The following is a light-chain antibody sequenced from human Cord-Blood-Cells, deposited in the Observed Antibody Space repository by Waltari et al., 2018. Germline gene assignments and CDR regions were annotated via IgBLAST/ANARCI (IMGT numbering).Light chain of an antibody. CDR1: STDVGGYNY. J-gene: IGLJ1*01. CDR2: DGS. CDR3: SSYTSSSTYV. V-gene: IGLV2-14*03. Sequence: QSALTQPASVSGSPGQSLTISCTGTSTDVGGYNYVSWYHQHPGKAPKLMIYDGSNRPSGVSNRFSGSKSSNTASLTISGLQAEDEADYYCSSYTSSSTYVFGTGTKVTVL.